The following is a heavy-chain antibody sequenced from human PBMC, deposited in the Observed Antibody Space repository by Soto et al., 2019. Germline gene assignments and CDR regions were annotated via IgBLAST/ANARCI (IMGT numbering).Heavy chain of an antibody. V-gene: IGHV3-48*01. J-gene: IGHJ4*02. CDR3: ASPLLPAAGTNY. Sequence: PGGSLRLSCAASGFTFISYGMNWVLQAPWKGLEWVSHITSSSSIIYYADSVKGRFTISRDNAKNSLYLQMNSLRAEDTAVYYCASPLLPAAGTNYWGQGTLVTVSS. CDR2: ITSSSSII. D-gene: IGHD6-13*01. CDR1: GFTFISYG.